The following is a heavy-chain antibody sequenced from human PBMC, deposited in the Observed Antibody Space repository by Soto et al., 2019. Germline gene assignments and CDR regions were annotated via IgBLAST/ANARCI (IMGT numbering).Heavy chain of an antibody. CDR3: ARSEAFGGVIVPFDY. CDR2: IYYSGST. Sequence: PSETLSLTCTVSGGSISSYYWSWIRQPPGKGPEWIGYIYYSGSTNYNPSLKSRVTISVDTSKNQFSLKLSSVTAADTAVYYCARSEAFGGVIVPFDYWGQGTLVTVSS. J-gene: IGHJ4*02. CDR1: GGSISSYY. D-gene: IGHD3-16*02. V-gene: IGHV4-59*01.